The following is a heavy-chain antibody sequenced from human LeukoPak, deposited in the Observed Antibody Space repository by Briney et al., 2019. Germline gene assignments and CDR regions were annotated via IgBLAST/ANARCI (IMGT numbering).Heavy chain of an antibody. CDR3: AKDGIGGIYYDSSGYFDY. Sequence: PGGSMRLSCAASGFTFNNYAMSWVRQAPGKGLEWVSAISGSGGSTYYADPLKGRLSTARDNSKNTLYLQMNSLRAEDTALYYCAKDGIGGIYYDSSGYFDYWGQGTLVTVSS. CDR1: GFTFNNYA. D-gene: IGHD3-22*01. V-gene: IGHV3-23*01. J-gene: IGHJ4*02. CDR2: ISGSGGST.